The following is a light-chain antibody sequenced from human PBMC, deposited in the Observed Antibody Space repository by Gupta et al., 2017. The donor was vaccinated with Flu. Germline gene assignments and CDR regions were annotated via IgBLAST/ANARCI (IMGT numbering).Light chain of an antibody. CDR1: SSDLGGYNY. J-gene: IGLJ2*01. CDR2: EVN. V-gene: IGLV2-14*01. Sequence: RAITMSCTGTSSDLGGYNYVSWYQHHPGKAPKLMIFEVNRRPSGVSDRFSGSKSGNTASLTISELQAEDEADYYCSSFSSSTILIFGGGTKVT. CDR3: SSFSSSTILI.